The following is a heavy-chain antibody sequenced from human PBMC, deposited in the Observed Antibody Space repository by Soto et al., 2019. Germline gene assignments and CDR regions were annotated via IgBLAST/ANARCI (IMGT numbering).Heavy chain of an antibody. CDR3: ARASDNVVVPAGGEI. D-gene: IGHD2-2*01. CDR1: GYTFTSYG. J-gene: IGHJ3*02. V-gene: IGHV1-18*01. CDR2: ISAYNGNT. Sequence: GASVKVSCKASGYTFTSYGISWVRQAPGQGLEWMGWISAYNGNTNYAQKLQGRVTMTTDTSTSTAYMELRSLRSDDTAVYYCARASDNVVVPAGGEIWGQGTMVTVSS.